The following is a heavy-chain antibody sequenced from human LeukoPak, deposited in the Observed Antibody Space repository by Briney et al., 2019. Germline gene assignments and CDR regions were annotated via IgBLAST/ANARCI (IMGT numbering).Heavy chain of an antibody. CDR1: GFTFGSYW. Sequence: GGSLRLSCAASGFTFGSYWMSWVRQAPGKGLEWVANIKQDGSEKYYVDSVKGRFTISGDNAKNSLYLQMNSLRAEDTAVYYCARLGVAFDIWGQGTMVTVSS. CDR2: IKQDGSEK. CDR3: ARLGVAFDI. V-gene: IGHV3-7*01. J-gene: IGHJ3*02. D-gene: IGHD2-8*01.